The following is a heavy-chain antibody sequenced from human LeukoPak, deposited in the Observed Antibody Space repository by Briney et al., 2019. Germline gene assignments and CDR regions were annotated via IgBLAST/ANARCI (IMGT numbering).Heavy chain of an antibody. D-gene: IGHD2-15*01. Sequence: SVKVSCKASGYTFTGYYMHWVRQAPGQGLEWMGGIIPIFGTANYAQKFQDRVTITADKSTSTAYMELSSLRSEDTAVYYCARSIVVVVAATPGGYYYYYMDVWGKGTTVTVSS. J-gene: IGHJ6*03. CDR2: IIPIFGTA. CDR1: GYTFTGYY. V-gene: IGHV1-69*06. CDR3: ARSIVVVVAATPGGYYYYYMDV.